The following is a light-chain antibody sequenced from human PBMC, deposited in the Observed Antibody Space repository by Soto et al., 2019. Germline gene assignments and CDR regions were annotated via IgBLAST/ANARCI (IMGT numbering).Light chain of an antibody. CDR1: QSVSSSY. CDR3: QQYGSSPPYT. Sequence: EIVLTQSPGTLSLSPGVRAILSCRDSQSVSSSYLAWYQQKPGQAPRLLIYGASSRATGIPDRFSGSGSGTDFTLTISRLEPEDFAVYYCQQYGSSPPYTFGQGTKLEIK. CDR2: GAS. J-gene: IGKJ2*01. V-gene: IGKV3-20*01.